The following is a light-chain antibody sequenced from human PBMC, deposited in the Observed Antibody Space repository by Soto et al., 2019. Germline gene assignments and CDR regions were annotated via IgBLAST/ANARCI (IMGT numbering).Light chain of an antibody. V-gene: IGLV3-1*01. CDR3: QAWDGSTLV. Sequence: SYDLTQPPSVSVSPGQTASITCSGDKLGDKYACWYQQKPGQSPVLVIYQDNKRPSGIPERFSGSNSGNTATLTISGTQAMDEGDYYCQAWDGSTLVFGTGTKLTVL. CDR1: KLGDKY. J-gene: IGLJ1*01. CDR2: QDN.